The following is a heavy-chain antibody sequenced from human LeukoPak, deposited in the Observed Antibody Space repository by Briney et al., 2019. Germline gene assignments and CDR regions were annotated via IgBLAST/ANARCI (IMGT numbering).Heavy chain of an antibody. CDR1: GGSFSGYY. J-gene: IGHJ4*02. D-gene: IGHD3-10*01. CDR2: INQSGRT. CDR3: ATGYGSGSYN. V-gene: IGHV4-34*01. Sequence: TSDTLSLTCAVYGGSFSGYYWSWIRQPPGKGLEWIGVINQSGRTNYNPSIKSRVTISGDTPKNALSLKVRSVPAADTAVDLWATGYGSGSYNWGQGTLVTVSS.